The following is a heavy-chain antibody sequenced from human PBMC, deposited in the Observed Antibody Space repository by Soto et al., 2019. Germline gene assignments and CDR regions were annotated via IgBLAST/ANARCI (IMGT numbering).Heavy chain of an antibody. Sequence: QVLLVQSGAEVKKPGASVKVSCETSGYTFTNYDINWVRQAAGQGLEWMGWINPDSDNTGYAQKFQGRVTMTRDTSISTAYMELNSLRSEDTAVYYCARGRRYCTTTSCYPPALFPYGMDVWGQGTTVTVSS. V-gene: IGHV1-8*01. CDR3: ARGRRYCTTTSCYPPALFPYGMDV. CDR1: GYTFTNYD. J-gene: IGHJ6*02. CDR2: INPDSDNT. D-gene: IGHD2-2*01.